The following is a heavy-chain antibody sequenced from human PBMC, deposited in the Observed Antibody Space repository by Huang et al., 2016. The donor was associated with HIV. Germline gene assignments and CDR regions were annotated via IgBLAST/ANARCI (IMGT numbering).Heavy chain of an antibody. D-gene: IGHD6-19*01. V-gene: IGHV4-59*02. J-gene: IGHJ5*02. CDR3: VRDQGRLAVGGIDNWFDP. CDR1: GDSVSSHY. CDR2: VYASGTT. Sequence: QVRLQESGPGLVKPSETLSLSCTVSGDSVSSHYWVWIRHPPGKGLEWIGTVYASGTTTYNPRLKSRITKSVDTSKNGFSLNITSVSAADTAMYFCVRDQGRLAVGGIDNWFDPWGQGALVTVSS.